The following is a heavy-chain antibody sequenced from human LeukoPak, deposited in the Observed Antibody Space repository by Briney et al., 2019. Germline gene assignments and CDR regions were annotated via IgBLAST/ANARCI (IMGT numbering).Heavy chain of an antibody. CDR3: AFRLGYCSGGSCYSPGNLSPFDY. D-gene: IGHD2-15*01. CDR1: GFTVSSNY. Sequence: GGSLRLSCAASGFTVSSNYMSWVRQAPGKGLEWVSVIYSGGSTYYADSVKGRFTISRDNSKNTLYLQMNSLRAEDTAVYYCAFRLGYCSGGSCYSPGNLSPFDYWGQGTLVTVSS. V-gene: IGHV3-53*01. J-gene: IGHJ4*02. CDR2: IYSGGST.